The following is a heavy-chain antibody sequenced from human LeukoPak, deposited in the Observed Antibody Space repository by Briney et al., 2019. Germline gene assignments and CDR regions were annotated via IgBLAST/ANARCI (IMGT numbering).Heavy chain of an antibody. CDR3: ARGHYGLDV. Sequence: PGGSRRPSCEASGLTSIDYYRGWIRQAPGKGLEWVSYISTSTYTNYADSVKGRFTISRDNAKNSLYLHMNSLRAEDTAVYYCARGHYGLDVWGQGTTVTVSS. V-gene: IGHV3-11*05. J-gene: IGHJ6*02. CDR1: GLTSIDYY. CDR2: ISTSTYT.